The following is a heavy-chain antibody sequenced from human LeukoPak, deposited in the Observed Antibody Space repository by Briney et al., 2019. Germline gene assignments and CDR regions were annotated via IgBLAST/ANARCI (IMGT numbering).Heavy chain of an antibody. V-gene: IGHV4-38-2*02. CDR1: GYSISSNYY. J-gene: IGHJ4*02. CDR3: VKSGSYYEAFDY. CDR2: IYHSGST. D-gene: IGHD1-26*01. Sequence: SETLSLTCIVSGYSISSNYYGGWIRQPPGKGLEWIGSIYHSGSTFYNPSLKSRLTISVDTSKNQFSLKLSSVTAADTAVYYCVKSGSYYEAFDYWGQGTLVPVSS.